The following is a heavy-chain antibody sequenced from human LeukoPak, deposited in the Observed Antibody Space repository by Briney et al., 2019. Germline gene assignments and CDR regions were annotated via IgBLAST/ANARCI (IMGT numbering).Heavy chain of an antibody. J-gene: IGHJ4*02. D-gene: IGHD1-26*01. CDR3: ARHNTGYYNFDY. V-gene: IGHV4-59*08. CDR2: IYYSGST. Sequence: SETLSLTCTVSGGSISSYYWSWIRQPPGKGLEWIGYIYYSGSTNYNPSLKSRVTISVDTSKNQFSLKLSSVTAADTAVYYCARHNTGYYNFDYWGQGTLVTVSS. CDR1: GGSISSYY.